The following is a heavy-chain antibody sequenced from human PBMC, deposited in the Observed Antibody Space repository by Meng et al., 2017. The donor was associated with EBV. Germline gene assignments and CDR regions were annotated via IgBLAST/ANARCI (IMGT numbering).Heavy chain of an antibody. Sequence: RLWGSGGGVAQPGRSLRFSCSASGFTFSSYAMPWVRQAPGKGLEWVAVISYDGSNKYYADSVKGRFTISRDNSKNTLYLQMNSLRAEDTAVYYCAGGQQWLRSPYFDYWGQGTLVTVSS. J-gene: IGHJ4*02. CDR1: GFTFSSYA. D-gene: IGHD5-12*01. CDR2: ISYDGSNK. V-gene: IGHV3-30-3*01. CDR3: AGGQQWLRSPYFDY.